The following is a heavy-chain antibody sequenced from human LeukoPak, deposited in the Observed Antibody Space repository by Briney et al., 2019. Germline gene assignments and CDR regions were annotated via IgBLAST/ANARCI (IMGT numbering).Heavy chain of an antibody. CDR2: IYSGGST. D-gene: IGHD3-10*01. V-gene: IGHV3-66*01. J-gene: IGHJ5*02. Sequence: PGGSLRLSCAASGFTVSSNYMSWVRQAPGKGLEWVSVIYSGGSTYYADSVKGRFTISRDNSKNTLYLQMNSLRAEDTAVYYCARVARITMVRGVTNNWFDPWGQGTLVTVSS. CDR1: GFTVSSNY. CDR3: ARVARITMVRGVTNNWFDP.